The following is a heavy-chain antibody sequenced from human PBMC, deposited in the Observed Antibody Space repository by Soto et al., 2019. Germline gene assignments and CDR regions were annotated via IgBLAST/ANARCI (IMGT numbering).Heavy chain of an antibody. CDR1: GGSISGRTWY. V-gene: IGHV4-39*01. J-gene: IGHJ4*02. Sequence: SETLSLTCTVSGGSISGRTWYWGWIRQPPGKGLEWIGSVYYTGSTYYNPSLKSRLTISVDTSKNQFSLKLNSVTAADTAVYFCSTASGYYNFDYWGQGALVTVSS. D-gene: IGHD3-22*01. CDR3: STASGYYNFDY. CDR2: VYYTGST.